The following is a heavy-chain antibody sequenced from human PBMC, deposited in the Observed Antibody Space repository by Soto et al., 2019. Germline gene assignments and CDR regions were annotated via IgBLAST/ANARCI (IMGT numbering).Heavy chain of an antibody. Sequence: QVHLVQSGAEVKKPGASVKVSCKGSGYAFTTYGITWLRQAPGQGLEWMGWISAHNGNTNYAQKLQGRVTVTRDTYTSTDYMELRSLRSDAKAVYYCARGRYGDYWGQGALVTVSS. CDR2: ISAHNGNT. CDR1: GYAFTTYG. CDR3: ARGRYGDY. J-gene: IGHJ4*02. V-gene: IGHV1-18*01. D-gene: IGHD1-1*01.